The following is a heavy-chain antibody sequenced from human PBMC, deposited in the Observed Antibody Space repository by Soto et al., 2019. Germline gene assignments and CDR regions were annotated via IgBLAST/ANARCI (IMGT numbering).Heavy chain of an antibody. CDR2: IKSKTDGGTT. J-gene: IGHJ6*02. Sequence: EVQLVESGGGLVKPGGSLRLSCAASGFTFSNAWMSWVRQAPGKGLEWVGRIKSKTDGGTTDYAAPVKGRFTISRDDSRITLYLQMNSLETEATAVYYCTTALRFLEWLFPPPYYYYYGMDVWGQGTTVSVSS. CDR1: GFTFSNAW. CDR3: TTALRFLEWLFPPPYYYYYGMDV. V-gene: IGHV3-15*01. D-gene: IGHD3-3*01.